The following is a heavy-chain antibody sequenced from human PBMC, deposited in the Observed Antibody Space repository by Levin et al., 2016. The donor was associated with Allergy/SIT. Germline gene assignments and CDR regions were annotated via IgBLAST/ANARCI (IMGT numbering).Heavy chain of an antibody. D-gene: IGHD3-16*02. CDR3: TMSLWGSYPPNWAFSY. V-gene: IGHV3-49*03. CDR2: IRSKAYGGTT. CDR1: GFTFGNYA. Sequence: GGSLRLSCTASGFTFGNYAMSWFRQAPGKGLEWVGFIRSKAYGGTTEYAASVKGRFTISRDDSKSIAYLQMNSLKTEDTAVYYCTMSLWGSYPPNWAFSYWGQGTLVTVSS. J-gene: IGHJ4*02.